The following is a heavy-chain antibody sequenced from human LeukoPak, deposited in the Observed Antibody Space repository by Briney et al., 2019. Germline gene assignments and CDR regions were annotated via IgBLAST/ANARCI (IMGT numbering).Heavy chain of an antibody. Sequence: SVKVSCKASGGTFRSYAISWVRQAPGQGLEWMGRIIPICGRANYAQKFQGRVTITRDKSKSTAYMELSRLRSEDTAVYLCAGVDSRVFYGMDVWGQGTTVTVSS. D-gene: IGHD2-21*01. J-gene: IGHJ6*02. V-gene: IGHV1-69*04. CDR1: GGTFRSYA. CDR3: AGVDSRVFYGMDV. CDR2: IIPICGRA.